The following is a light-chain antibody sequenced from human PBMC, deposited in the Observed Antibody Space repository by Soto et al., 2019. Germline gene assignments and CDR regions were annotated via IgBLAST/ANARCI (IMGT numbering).Light chain of an antibody. V-gene: IGLV2-14*01. CDR1: SSDVGGYKF. CDR3: SSLTTNTTVV. J-gene: IGLJ2*01. Sequence: QSALTQPASVSGSPGQSITIYCTGTSSDVGGYKFVSWFQQYPGKAPKLMMYEVSYRPSGVSNRFSGSKSGNTASLTISGLRAEDEADYYCSSLTTNTTVVFGGGTKLTVL. CDR2: EVS.